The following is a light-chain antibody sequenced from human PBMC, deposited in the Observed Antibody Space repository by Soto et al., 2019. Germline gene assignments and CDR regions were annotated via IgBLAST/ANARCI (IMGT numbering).Light chain of an antibody. CDR1: LSVSRN. CDR3: QQYNAWPRT. Sequence: EIVMTQSPATRSVSPGERATLSCRASLSVSRNLAWYQQKPGQAPRLLIFDASTRATGIPARFSGSGSGTEFTLTITSLQSEDFAVYYCQQYNAWPRTFGQGTKVDIK. CDR2: DAS. V-gene: IGKV3-15*01. J-gene: IGKJ1*01.